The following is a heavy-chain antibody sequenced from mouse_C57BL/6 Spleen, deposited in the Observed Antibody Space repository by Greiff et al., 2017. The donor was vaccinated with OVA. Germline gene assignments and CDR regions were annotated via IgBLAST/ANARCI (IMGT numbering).Heavy chain of an antibody. J-gene: IGHJ1*03. CDR2: ISSGGSYT. V-gene: IGHV5-6*02. CDR3: ARQGATVVATRYFDV. Sequence: EVKLVESGGDLVKPGGSLKLSCAASGFTFSSYGMSWVRQTPDKRLEWVATISSGGSYTYYPDSVKGRFTISRDNAKNTLYLQMSSLQSEDTAMYYCARQGATVVATRYFDVWGTGTTVTVSS. D-gene: IGHD1-1*01. CDR1: GFTFSSYG.